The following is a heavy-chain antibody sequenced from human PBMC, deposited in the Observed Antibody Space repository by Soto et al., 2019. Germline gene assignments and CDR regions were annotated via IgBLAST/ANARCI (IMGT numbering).Heavy chain of an antibody. D-gene: IGHD1-20*01. Sequence: GGSLRLSCAASGLIFSSYAMSWVRQAPGKGLEWVSVISGSGTATHYAESVKGRFTISRDNSKSTLFLQMNSLRAEDTAVYYCAKSTSNSGIYYYYGMDAWGQGTKVTVSS. CDR2: ISGSGTAT. CDR3: AKSTSNSGIYYYYGMDA. V-gene: IGHV3-23*01. CDR1: GLIFSSYA. J-gene: IGHJ6*02.